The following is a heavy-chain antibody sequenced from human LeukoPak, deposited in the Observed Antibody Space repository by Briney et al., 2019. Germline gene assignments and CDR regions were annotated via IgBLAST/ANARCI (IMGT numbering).Heavy chain of an antibody. CDR3: ARDFVARRAMWYYYSYYMDV. CDR1: GFTFSSYW. CDR2: IKQDGSEK. D-gene: IGHD5-12*01. Sequence: GGSLRLSCAASGFTFSSYWMSWVRQAPGKGLEWVANIKQDGSEKYYVDSVKGRFTISRDNAKNSLYLQMNSLRAEDTAVYYCARDFVARRAMWYYYSYYMDVWGKGTTVTVSS. V-gene: IGHV3-7*01. J-gene: IGHJ6*03.